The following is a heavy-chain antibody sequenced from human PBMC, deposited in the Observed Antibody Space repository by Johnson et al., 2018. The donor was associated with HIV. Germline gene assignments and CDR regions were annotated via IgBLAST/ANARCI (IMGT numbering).Heavy chain of an antibody. V-gene: IGHV3-15*01. J-gene: IGHJ3*02. D-gene: IGHD6-13*01. CDR1: GFTFSNAW. CDR2: IKSKADGGTT. Sequence: EVQLVESGGGLVKPGGSLRLSCAASGFTFSNAWMSWVRQAPGKGLEWVGRIKSKADGGTTDYAAPVKGRFTISRDDSKNPLYLQMNSLKIEDTAVYYCSTNSGTPKYRSTWRDSFDISGQQHDAFDIWGQGTMVSVSS. CDR3: STNSGTPKYRSTWRDSFDISGQQHDAFDI.